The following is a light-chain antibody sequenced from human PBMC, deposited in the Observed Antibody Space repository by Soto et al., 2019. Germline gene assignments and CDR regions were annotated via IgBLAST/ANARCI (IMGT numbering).Light chain of an antibody. V-gene: IGKV3-15*01. CDR3: QQYNNWPWYT. CDR2: GAS. CDR1: QSVSSN. Sequence: EIVMTQSPATLSVSPGERATLSCRASQSVSSNLAWYQQKPGQAPRLLIYGASTRATGIPARFSGSGSGTEFTLTISSLRSEELAVYYCQQYNNWPWYTFGQGTKLEIK. J-gene: IGKJ2*01.